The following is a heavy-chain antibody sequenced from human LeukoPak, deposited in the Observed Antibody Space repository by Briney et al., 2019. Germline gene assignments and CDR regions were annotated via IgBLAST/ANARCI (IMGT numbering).Heavy chain of an antibody. D-gene: IGHD6-6*01. CDR1: GYSFTNYW. J-gene: IGHJ4*02. CDR2: IYPGDSDT. CDR3: ARLGEGSSIAYDY. Sequence: GESLKISCKGSGYSFTNYWIGWVRQMPGKGLEWMAIIYPGDSDTRYSPSFQGQVTISADKSINTAYLQWSILKASDTAMYYCARLGEGSSIAYDYWGQGTLVTVSS. V-gene: IGHV5-51*01.